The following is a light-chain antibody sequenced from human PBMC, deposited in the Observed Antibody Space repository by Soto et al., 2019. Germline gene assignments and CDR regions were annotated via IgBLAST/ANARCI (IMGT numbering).Light chain of an antibody. J-gene: IGKJ2*01. CDR1: QSVRTH. CDR3: QQSYSPPRT. V-gene: IGKV1-39*01. Sequence: DIQMTQSPSSLSASIGDRVTITCRASQSVRTHLNWYHQKPGKAPELLIYAASSLQAGVPTRFSDSGSRTDFTLAISSLQPEDFGDYYCQQSYSPPRTFGQGTNLEIK. CDR2: AAS.